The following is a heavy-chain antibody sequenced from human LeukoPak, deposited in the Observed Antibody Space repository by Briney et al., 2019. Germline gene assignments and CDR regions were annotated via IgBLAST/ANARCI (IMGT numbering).Heavy chain of an antibody. D-gene: IGHD4-17*01. Sequence: ASVKLSCKASGYSFTSYDINWVRQAPGQGLEWMGWINGYNGNTNYAQNLQGRVTLTTDTSTSTAYMELRSLRSDDTAVYYCARGSGVGDFLTWFDPWGQGTLVTVSS. CDR1: GYSFTSYD. V-gene: IGHV1-18*01. J-gene: IGHJ5*02. CDR3: ARGSGVGDFLTWFDP. CDR2: INGYNGNT.